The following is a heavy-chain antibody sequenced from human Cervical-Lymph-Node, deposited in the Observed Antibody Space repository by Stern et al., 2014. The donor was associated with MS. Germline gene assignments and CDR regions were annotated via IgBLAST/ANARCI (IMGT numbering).Heavy chain of an antibody. Sequence: HVQLQESGPGLVKPSQTLSLTCTASGGSINSGDYNWSWIRQHPGKGLEWIGHINYSGSTNYNPSLRSRVSISADTSKNQLSLKLTSLTAADTAIYYCAREHDFWSGPFDYWGQGTLVTVSS. J-gene: IGHJ4*02. CDR3: AREHDFWSGPFDY. D-gene: IGHD3-3*01. V-gene: IGHV4-31*03. CDR2: INYSGST. CDR1: GGSINSGDYN.